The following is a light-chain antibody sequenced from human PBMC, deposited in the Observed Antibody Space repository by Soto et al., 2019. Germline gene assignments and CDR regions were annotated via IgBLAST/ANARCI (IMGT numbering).Light chain of an antibody. V-gene: IGKV3-11*01. CDR3: NEGTSWAD. CDR1: HRVSGS. Sequence: EIVLTQSPSILSLSPGEKATLCCRASHRVSGSLGWYQQKPGQAPSLIIYDASVRATGIPARFSGSGSGKDFPLTISSLEPEDFAVYYCNEGTSWADFGGGTKVDIK. CDR2: DAS. J-gene: IGKJ4*01.